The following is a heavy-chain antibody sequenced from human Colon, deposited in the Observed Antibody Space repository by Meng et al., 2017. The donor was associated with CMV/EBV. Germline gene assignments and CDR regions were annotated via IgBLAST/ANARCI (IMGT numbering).Heavy chain of an antibody. D-gene: IGHD6-25*01. Sequence: GESLKISCAVSGFTFTSYSMHWVRRAPGKGLEWVAVLLYDGSKEYYADSVRGRFTISRDNSKNTQFLEMNSLRGEDTAVYFCATGGGTEAAAAGVFDFWGQGTLVTVSS. CDR3: ATGGGTEAAAAGVFDF. CDR1: GFTFTSYS. J-gene: IGHJ4*02. CDR2: LLYDGSKE. V-gene: IGHV3-30-3*01.